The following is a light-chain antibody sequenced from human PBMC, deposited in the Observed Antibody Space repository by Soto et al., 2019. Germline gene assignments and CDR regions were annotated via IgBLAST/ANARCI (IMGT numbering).Light chain of an antibody. CDR3: QQRSNWPPRVT. Sequence: DIVLPKSQATLSLSTGERATLSCRASQSVSSYLAWYQQKPGQAPRLLIYYASNRATGIPARFSGSGSGTDFTLTISSLEPEDFAVYYCQQRSNWPPRVTFGGGTKVDI. CDR1: QSVSSY. CDR2: YAS. V-gene: IGKV3-11*01. J-gene: IGKJ4*01.